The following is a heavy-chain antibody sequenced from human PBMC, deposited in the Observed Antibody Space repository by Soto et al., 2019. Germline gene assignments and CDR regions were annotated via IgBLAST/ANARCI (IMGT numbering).Heavy chain of an antibody. CDR1: GFTFSSYA. CDR3: AKGRFWSDYDNWFDP. J-gene: IGHJ5*02. Sequence: EVQLLESGGGLVQPGGSLRLSCAASGFTFSSYAMSWVRQAPGKGLEWVSGISGSGDSRYYADSVKGRFTISRDNSKNTLYLQMNSLRAEDTAIHYCAKGRFWSDYDNWFDPWGQGTLVTVSS. CDR2: ISGSGDSR. D-gene: IGHD3-3*01. V-gene: IGHV3-23*01.